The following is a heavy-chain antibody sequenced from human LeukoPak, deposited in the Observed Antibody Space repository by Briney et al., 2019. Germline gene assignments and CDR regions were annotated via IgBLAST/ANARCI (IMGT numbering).Heavy chain of an antibody. CDR2: INPNSGGT. D-gene: IGHD5-24*01. CDR1: GYTFTGYY. J-gene: IGHJ4*02. CDR3: ARERRRDGSPDY. V-gene: IGHV1-2*02. Sequence: GASVKVSCKASGYTFTGYYMHWVGQARGQGGEGMGWINPNSGGTNYAQKFQGSVTMTRDTSISTAYMELSRLTSDDSAVYYCARERRRDGSPDYWGQGTLVTASS.